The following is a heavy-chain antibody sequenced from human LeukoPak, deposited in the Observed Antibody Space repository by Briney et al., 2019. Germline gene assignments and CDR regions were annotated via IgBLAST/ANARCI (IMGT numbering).Heavy chain of an antibody. J-gene: IGHJ4*02. CDR3: AREVYSGGWSSFDY. Sequence: GWSLRLSCAASGFTFSSYWMHWVRQAPEKGLVCVSRINSDGSSTIHADSVKGRFTISRDNAKNTLYLQMNSLRAEDTAVYYCAREVYSGGWSSFDYWGQGTLVTVSS. CDR1: GFTFSSYW. D-gene: IGHD6-19*01. V-gene: IGHV3-74*01. CDR2: INSDGSST.